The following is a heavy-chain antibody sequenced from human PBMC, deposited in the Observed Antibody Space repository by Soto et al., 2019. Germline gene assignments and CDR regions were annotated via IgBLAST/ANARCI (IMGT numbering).Heavy chain of an antibody. CDR1: GYTFTSYG. Sequence: ASVKVSCKASGYTFTSYGISWVRQAPGQGLEWMGWISAYNGNTNYAQKFQGRVTMTRNTSISTAYMELSSLRSEDTAVYYCAIVVAATYYMDVWGKGTTVTVSS. D-gene: IGHD2-15*01. CDR3: AIVVAATYYMDV. CDR2: ISAYNGNT. V-gene: IGHV1-18*01. J-gene: IGHJ6*03.